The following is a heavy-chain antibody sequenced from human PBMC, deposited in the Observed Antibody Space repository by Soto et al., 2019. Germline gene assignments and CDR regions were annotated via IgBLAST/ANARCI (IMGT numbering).Heavy chain of an antibody. CDR1: GFTFSSYA. V-gene: IGHV3-30-3*01. D-gene: IGHD6-19*01. CDR3: ARTLAAVAGTFDY. Sequence: PGGSLRLSCAASGFTFSSYAMHWVRQAPGKGLEWVAVISYDGSNKYYADSVKGRFTISRDNSKNTLYLQMNSLRAEDTAVYYCARTLAAVAGTFDYWGQGTLVTASS. J-gene: IGHJ4*02. CDR2: ISYDGSNK.